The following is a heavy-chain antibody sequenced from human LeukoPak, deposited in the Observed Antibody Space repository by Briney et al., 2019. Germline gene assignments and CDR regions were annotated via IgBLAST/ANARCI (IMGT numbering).Heavy chain of an antibody. Sequence: GGSQRLSCEVSGLTFDVYAMSWVRKPPGKGRNWVSGINWNGDSTDYADSVKGRFTISRDNANNSLFLQMNSLRADDTALYYCARVYGWGPTRNLDYWGQGILVTVSS. D-gene: IGHD7-27*01. CDR3: ARVYGWGPTRNLDY. J-gene: IGHJ4*02. CDR1: GLTFDVYA. CDR2: INWNGDST. V-gene: IGHV3-20*04.